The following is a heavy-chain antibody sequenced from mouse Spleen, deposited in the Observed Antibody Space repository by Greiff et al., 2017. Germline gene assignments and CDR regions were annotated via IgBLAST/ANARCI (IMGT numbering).Heavy chain of an antibody. CDR2: IDPEDGDT. Sequence: EVKLQESGAELVRPGASVKLSCTASGFNIKDYYMHWVKQRPEQGLEWIGRIDPEDGDTEYAPKFQGKATMTADTSSNTAYLQLSSLTSEDTAVYYCTTFGYDEDGVDYWGQGTTLTVSS. D-gene: IGHD2-2*01. J-gene: IGHJ2*01. CDR1: GFNIKDYY. V-gene: IGHV14-1*01. CDR3: TTFGYDEDGVDY.